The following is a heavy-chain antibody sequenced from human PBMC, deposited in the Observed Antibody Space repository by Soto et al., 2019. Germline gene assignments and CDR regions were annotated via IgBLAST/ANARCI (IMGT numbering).Heavy chain of an antibody. CDR1: GYTFTSYT. CDR3: ATVRPTSVEHDY. Sequence: SVKVSCKASGYTFTSYTISWVRQAPGQGLEWMGRIIPILGIANYAQKFQGRVTITADKSTSTAYMELSSLRYEDTAVYYCATVRPTSVEHDYWGQGTLITVSS. V-gene: IGHV1-69*02. CDR2: IIPILGIA. D-gene: IGHD3-3*01. J-gene: IGHJ4*02.